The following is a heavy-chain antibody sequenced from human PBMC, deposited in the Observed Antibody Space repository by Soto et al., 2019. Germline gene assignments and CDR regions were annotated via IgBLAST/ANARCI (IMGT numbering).Heavy chain of an antibody. D-gene: IGHD1-26*01. CDR1: RFIFSEYA. Sequence: DVQLLQSGGGLVQPGGSLTLSCAASRFIFSEYAMNWVRQAPGKGLEWVSSIGGSNTDRYYADSVKGRFIISRDNSKNTMYLQMNSLRDDDTAVYYCAKDAVSYNGKWDWFDSWGQGTLVTVSS. V-gene: IGHV3-23*01. CDR3: AKDAVSYNGKWDWFDS. J-gene: IGHJ5*01. CDR2: IGGSNTDR.